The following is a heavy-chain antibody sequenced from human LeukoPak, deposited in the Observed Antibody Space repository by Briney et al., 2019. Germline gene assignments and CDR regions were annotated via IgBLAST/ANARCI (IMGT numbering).Heavy chain of an antibody. CDR3: AGDFDY. V-gene: IGHV3-66*01. CDR1: GFTVSSNY. Sequence: GSLRLSCAASGFTVSSNYMSWVRQAPGKGLEWVSVIYSAGGTYYADSVKGRFTISRDNFRNMLYLQMNSLRTEDTAVYYCAGDFDYWGQGTLVTVSS. CDR2: IYSAGGT. J-gene: IGHJ4*02.